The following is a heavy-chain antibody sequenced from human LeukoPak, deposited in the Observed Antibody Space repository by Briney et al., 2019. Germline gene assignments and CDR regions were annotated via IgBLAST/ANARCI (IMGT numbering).Heavy chain of an antibody. Sequence: PGRSLRLSCAASGFTFSSYGMHWVRQAPGKGLEWVAVIWYDGSNKYYADSVKGRLTISRDNSKNTLYLQMNSLRAEDTAVYYCAKVGAGYCSSTSCRRSYFDYWGQGTLVTVSS. V-gene: IGHV3-33*06. CDR1: GFTFSSYG. J-gene: IGHJ4*02. CDR3: AKVGAGYCSSTSCRRSYFDY. CDR2: IWYDGSNK. D-gene: IGHD2-2*01.